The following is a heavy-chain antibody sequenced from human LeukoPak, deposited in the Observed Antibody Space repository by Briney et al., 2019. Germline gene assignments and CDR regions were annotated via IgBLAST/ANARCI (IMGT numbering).Heavy chain of an antibody. CDR2: IYWNDEK. CDR3: AQNIVVVAAASLHNWFDP. J-gene: IGHJ5*02. D-gene: IGHD2-15*01. Sequence: KTSGPTLVNPTQTLTLTCSLSGFSLNTNGVGVGWIRQPPGKALEWLALIYWNDEKRYSPSLKNKLTITKDTSKNRVVLSMTNMDPLDTATYYCAQNIVVVAAASLHNWFDPWGQGTLVTVSS. V-gene: IGHV2-5*01. CDR1: GFSLNTNGVG.